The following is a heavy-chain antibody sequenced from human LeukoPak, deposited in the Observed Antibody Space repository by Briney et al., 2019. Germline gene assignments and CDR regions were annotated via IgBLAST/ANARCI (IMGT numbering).Heavy chain of an antibody. D-gene: IGHD3-10*01. J-gene: IGHJ4*02. Sequence: PGGSLRLSCAASGFTFSSYGMHWVRQAPGKGLEWVAFIRYDESNKYYADSVKGRFTISRDNSNNTLYLQMNTLGAEDTALYYCARDRHILLASFYFDYWGQGTLVTVSS. CDR2: IRYDESNK. CDR1: GFTFSSYG. V-gene: IGHV3-30*02. CDR3: ARDRHILLASFYFDY.